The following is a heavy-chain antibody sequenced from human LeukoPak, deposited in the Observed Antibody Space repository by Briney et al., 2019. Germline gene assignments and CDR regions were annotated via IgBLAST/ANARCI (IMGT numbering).Heavy chain of an antibody. Sequence: GGSLRLSCAASGFTFSSYSMNWVRQAPGKGLEWVSSISSSSSYIYYADSVKGRFTISRDNAKNSLYLQMNSLRAEDTAVYYCASYYDSSGYVDYWGQGTLVTVSS. CDR1: GFTFSSYS. CDR2: ISSSSSYI. D-gene: IGHD3-22*01. CDR3: ASYYDSSGYVDY. V-gene: IGHV3-21*01. J-gene: IGHJ4*02.